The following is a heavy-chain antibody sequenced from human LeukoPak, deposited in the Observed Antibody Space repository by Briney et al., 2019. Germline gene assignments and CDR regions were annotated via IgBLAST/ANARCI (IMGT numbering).Heavy chain of an antibody. CDR3: ARAPVAMVFHLPDY. J-gene: IGHJ4*02. Sequence: SVKVSCKASGGTFSSYAISWVRQAPGQGLEWMGGIIPIFGTANYAQKSQGRVTITADESTSTAYMELSSLRSEDTAVYYCARAPVAMVFHLPDYWGQGTLVTVSS. D-gene: IGHD5-18*01. V-gene: IGHV1-69*01. CDR2: IIPIFGTA. CDR1: GGTFSSYA.